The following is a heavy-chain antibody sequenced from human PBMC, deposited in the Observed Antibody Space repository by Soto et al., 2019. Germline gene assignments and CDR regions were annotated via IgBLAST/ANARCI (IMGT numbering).Heavy chain of an antibody. CDR3: ARWGYYDSSVGAFDI. D-gene: IGHD3-22*01. J-gene: IGHJ3*02. CDR1: GGSISSGGYY. V-gene: IGHV4-31*03. Sequence: SETLSLTCTVSGGSISSGGYYWSWIRQHPGKGLEWIGYIYYSGSTYYNPSLKSRVTISVDTSKNQFSLKLSSVTAADTAVYYCARWGYYDSSVGAFDIWGQGTMVTVSS. CDR2: IYYSGST.